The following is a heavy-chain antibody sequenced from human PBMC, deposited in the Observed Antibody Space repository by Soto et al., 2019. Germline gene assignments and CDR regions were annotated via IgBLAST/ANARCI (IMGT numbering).Heavy chain of an antibody. CDR3: ARVPATQNYYYYGMDV. CDR1: GYSFTSYW. Sequence: GESLKISCKGSGYSFTSYWIGWVRQMPGKGLEWMGIIYPGDSDTRYGPSFQGQVTISADKSISTAYLQWSSLKASDTAMYYCARVPATQNYYYYGMDVWGQGTTVTVSS. V-gene: IGHV5-51*01. J-gene: IGHJ6*02. CDR2: IYPGDSDT.